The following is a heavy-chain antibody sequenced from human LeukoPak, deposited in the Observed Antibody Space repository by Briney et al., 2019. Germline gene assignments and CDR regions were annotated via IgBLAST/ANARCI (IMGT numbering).Heavy chain of an antibody. CDR2: IKPKTDGETT. D-gene: IGHD2-21*01. CDR1: AFTFSSAD. CDR3: ITPLPYSAQ. Sequence: PGGSLRLSCTATAFTFSSADLNWVRQAPGKGLEWVGRIKPKTDGETTEYAAPVKDRFSISRDDSKSMMYLQMNSLKTEDTAVYYCITPLPYSAQGGQGTLVTVSS. V-gene: IGHV3-15*07. J-gene: IGHJ4*02.